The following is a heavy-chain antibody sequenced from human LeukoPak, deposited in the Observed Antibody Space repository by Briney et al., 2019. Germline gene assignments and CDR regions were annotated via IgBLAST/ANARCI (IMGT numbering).Heavy chain of an antibody. J-gene: IGHJ4*02. D-gene: IGHD2-21*02. Sequence: PSETLSLTCTVSGDSISSSYWGWIPQPPGKGLEWIGYIYASGSTKYNPSLKSRVTTSIDTSKNQFSLKLSYVTAADTAVYYCARGSLVTAFDYWGQGTLVTVSS. V-gene: IGHV4-59*01. CDR1: GDSISSSY. CDR2: IYASGST. CDR3: ARGSLVTAFDY.